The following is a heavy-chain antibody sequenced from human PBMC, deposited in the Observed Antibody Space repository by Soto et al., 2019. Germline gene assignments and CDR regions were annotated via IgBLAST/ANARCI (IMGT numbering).Heavy chain of an antibody. CDR3: ARDSGSGSSYHWFDP. J-gene: IGHJ5*02. CDR2: VNGYNGNA. CDR1: GYTFTSYG. D-gene: IGHD3-10*01. Sequence: QVQVVQSGAEVKKPGASVKVSCKASGYTFTSYGISWVRQAPGQGLEWMGWVNGYNGNANSAQKYQARLTVTTDISSSTVYMELRSLRSDDTAMYYCARDSGSGSSYHWFDPWGQGTLVTVAS. V-gene: IGHV1-18*01.